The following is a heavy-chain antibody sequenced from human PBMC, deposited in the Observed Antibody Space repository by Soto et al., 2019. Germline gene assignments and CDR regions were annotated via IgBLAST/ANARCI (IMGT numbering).Heavy chain of an antibody. D-gene: IGHD6-13*01. V-gene: IGHV3-23*01. CDR1: GFTFSSHA. J-gene: IGHJ4*02. CDR3: AKVSSSWYAGFFDL. Sequence: GGSLRLSCTASGFTFSSHAMTWVRQAPVKGLEWVSGLSDSGDSIYYADSVKGRFTIYRDNSMNTLYLQMNTLRVEDTAVYYCAKVSSSWYAGFFDLWGQGTLVTVSS. CDR2: LSDSGDSI.